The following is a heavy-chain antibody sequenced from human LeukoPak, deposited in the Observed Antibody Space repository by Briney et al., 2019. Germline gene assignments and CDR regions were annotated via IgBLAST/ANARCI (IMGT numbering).Heavy chain of an antibody. CDR2: ISSSGDTI. CDR1: GLTFSSYE. CDR3: ARDVGRSGYGDF. D-gene: IGHD5-12*01. V-gene: IGHV3-48*03. J-gene: IGHJ4*02. Sequence: GGSLRLSCAASGLTFSSYEMNWFRQAPGKGPQWVSYISSSGDTIYYADSVKGRFTTSRDNAKNSLYLQMNSLRAEDTAVYYCARDVGRSGYGDFWGQGTLVTVSS.